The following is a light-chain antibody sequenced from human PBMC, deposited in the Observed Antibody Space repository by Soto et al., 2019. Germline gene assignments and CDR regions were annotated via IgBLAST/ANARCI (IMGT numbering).Light chain of an antibody. CDR1: SSDVGGYNY. V-gene: IGLV2-14*01. Sequence: QSALTQPASVSGSPGQSITISCTGTSSDVGGYNYVSWYQQHPGKAPKLMISDVSNRPSGVSIRFSGSTSGNTASLTISGLQAEDEADYYRNSYSSSTTLYLFGTGTKVTVL. CDR2: DVS. CDR3: NSYSSSTTLYL. J-gene: IGLJ1*01.